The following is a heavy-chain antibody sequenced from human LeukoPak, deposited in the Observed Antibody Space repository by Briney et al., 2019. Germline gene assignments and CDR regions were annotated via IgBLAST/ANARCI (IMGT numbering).Heavy chain of an antibody. D-gene: IGHD6-13*01. CDR3: ARDSYIAAAGTNWFDP. CDR2: INVGNGNT. Sequence: GASVKVSCKASGYTFSSYAMNWVRQAPGQRLEWMGWINVGNGNTKYSQEFQGRVTITRDTSASTAYMELSSLRSEDMAVYYCARDSYIAAAGTNWFDPWGQGTLVTVSS. J-gene: IGHJ5*02. CDR1: GYTFSSYA. V-gene: IGHV1-3*03.